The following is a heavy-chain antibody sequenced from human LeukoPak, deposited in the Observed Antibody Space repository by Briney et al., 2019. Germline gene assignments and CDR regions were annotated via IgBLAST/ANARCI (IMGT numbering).Heavy chain of an antibody. D-gene: IGHD6-13*01. CDR1: GGPIDRHY. CDR3: ASRPAGSTWYGVFDY. J-gene: IGHJ4*02. CDR2: VFYPGST. Sequence: PSETLSLTCTVSGGPIDRHYWSWIRQPPGKGLEWIGYVFYPGSTNYHPSLKSRVTMSLDTSRDQFSLRLTSVTAADTAIYYCASRPAGSTWYGVFDYWSQGTLVTVSS. V-gene: IGHV4-59*11.